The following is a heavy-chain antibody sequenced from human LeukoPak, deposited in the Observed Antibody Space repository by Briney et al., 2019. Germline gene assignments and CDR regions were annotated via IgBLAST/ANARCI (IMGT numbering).Heavy chain of an antibody. CDR3: ARDFDYPSY. D-gene: IGHD3-9*01. CDR2: INSDGSIT. V-gene: IGHV3-74*01. Sequence: PGGSLRLSCAASGFTFSEFWMYWVRQAPGKGLAWVSRINSDGSITNYADSVKGRFTISRDNAKNTLYLQMNSLRAEDTAVYYCARDFDYPSYWGQGTLVTVSS. J-gene: IGHJ4*02. CDR1: GFTFSEFW.